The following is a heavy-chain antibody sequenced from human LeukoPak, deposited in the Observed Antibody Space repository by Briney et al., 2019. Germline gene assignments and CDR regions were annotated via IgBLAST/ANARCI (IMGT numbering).Heavy chain of an antibody. CDR3: ARLTDYGGREYFDY. CDR1: GYTFTGYY. D-gene: IGHD4-23*01. Sequence: GASVKVSCKASGYTFTGYYMHWVRQAPGQGLEWMGWINPNSGGTNYAQKFQGRVTMTRDTSISTAYMELSRLRSDDTAVYYCARLTDYGGREYFDYWGQGTLVTVSS. J-gene: IGHJ4*02. V-gene: IGHV1-2*02. CDR2: INPNSGGT.